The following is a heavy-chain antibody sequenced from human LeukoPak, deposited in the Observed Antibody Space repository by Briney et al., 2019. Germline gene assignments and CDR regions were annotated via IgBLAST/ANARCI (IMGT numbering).Heavy chain of an antibody. J-gene: IGHJ3*02. CDR3: ASIAAAGKGRAFDI. V-gene: IGHV4-39*07. CDR1: GGSISSSSYY. D-gene: IGHD6-13*01. Sequence: PSETLSLTCTVSGGSISSSSYYWGWIRQPPGKGLEWIGSIYTSGSTNYNPSLKSRVTISVDTSKNQFSLKLSSVTAADTAVYYCASIAAAGKGRAFDIWGQGTMVTVSS. CDR2: IYTSGST.